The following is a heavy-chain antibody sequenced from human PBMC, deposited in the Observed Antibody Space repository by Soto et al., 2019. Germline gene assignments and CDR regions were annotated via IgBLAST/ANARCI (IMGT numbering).Heavy chain of an antibody. Sequence: EVQLLESGGGLVQPGGSLRLSCAASGFTFSSYAMRWVRQAPVKGLEWVSAISGSGGSTYYADSVKGRFTISRDNSKNTLYLQMNSLRAEDTAVYEGAGGGGGGGGGCWGEGALVTVSS. CDR2: ISGSGGST. CDR3: AGGGGGGGGGC. V-gene: IGHV3-23*01. J-gene: IGHJ1*01. D-gene: IGHD3-16*01. CDR1: GFTFSSYA.